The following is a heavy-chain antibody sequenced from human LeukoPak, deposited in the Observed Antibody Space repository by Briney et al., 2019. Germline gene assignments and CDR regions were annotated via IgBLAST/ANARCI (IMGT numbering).Heavy chain of an antibody. Sequence: ASVKVSCKASGYTFTGYYMHWVRQAPGQRLEWMGWINAGNGNTKYSQKFQGRVTITRDTSASTAYMELSSLRSEDTAVYYCARDRITMVRGGLNWFDPWGQGTLVTVSS. CDR3: ARDRITMVRGGLNWFDP. V-gene: IGHV1-3*01. CDR1: GYTFTGYY. CDR2: INAGNGNT. D-gene: IGHD3-10*01. J-gene: IGHJ5*02.